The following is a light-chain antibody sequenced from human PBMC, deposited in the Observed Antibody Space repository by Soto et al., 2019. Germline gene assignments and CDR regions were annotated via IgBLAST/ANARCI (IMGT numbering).Light chain of an antibody. V-gene: IGKV3-15*01. Sequence: EIVMTQSPATLSVSPGERATLSCRASQSVSSNLAWYQKKPGQAPRLLIYGASTRATGIPARFSGSGSGTEFPLTISSLQSEDFAVYYCQQYNNWPPPLTFGGGTKVEIK. CDR3: QQYNNWPPPLT. J-gene: IGKJ4*01. CDR2: GAS. CDR1: QSVSSN.